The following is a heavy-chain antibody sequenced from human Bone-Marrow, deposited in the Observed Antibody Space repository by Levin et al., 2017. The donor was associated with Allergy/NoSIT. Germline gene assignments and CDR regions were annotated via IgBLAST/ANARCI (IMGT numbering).Heavy chain of an antibody. CDR1: GFTFSNYG. D-gene: IGHD3-9*01. V-gene: IGHV3-21*01. CDR3: ARVAYGILTGFYTDGGFDY. Sequence: PGGSLRLSCAASGFTFSNYGMNWVRQAPGKGLEWVSSISRSSSDKYYADSVKGRFTISRDNAKNSLFLQMNSLRAEDTAVYYCARVAYGILTGFYTDGGFDYWGQGTLVTVSS. CDR2: ISRSSSDK. J-gene: IGHJ4*02.